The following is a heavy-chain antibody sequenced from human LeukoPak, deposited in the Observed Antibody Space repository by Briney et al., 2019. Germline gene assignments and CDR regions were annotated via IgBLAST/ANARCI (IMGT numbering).Heavy chain of an antibody. J-gene: IGHJ5*02. CDR2: INPNSGGT. CDR1: GYTFTGYY. V-gene: IGHV1-2*02. CDR3: AREARIAVAGTLVWFDP. D-gene: IGHD6-19*01. Sequence: GASVKVSCKASGYTFTGYYMHWVRQAPGQGLEWMGWINPNSGGTNYAQKFQGRVTMTRDTSISTAYMELSRLRSDDTAVYYCAREARIAVAGTLVWFDPWGQGTLVTVSS.